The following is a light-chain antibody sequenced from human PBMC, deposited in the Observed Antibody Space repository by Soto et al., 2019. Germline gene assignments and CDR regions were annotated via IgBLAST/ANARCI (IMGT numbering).Light chain of an antibody. CDR3: QKYNSVPLT. Sequence: DIQMTQSPSSLSASVGDRVTITCRASQGISHFLAWYQQNPGKVPNLLIYAASTLRSGSPSRFSGSRSGTEFTLTISSLQPEDVATYYGQKYNSVPLTCGGGTKVEIK. CDR1: QGISHF. CDR2: AAS. V-gene: IGKV1-27*01. J-gene: IGKJ4*01.